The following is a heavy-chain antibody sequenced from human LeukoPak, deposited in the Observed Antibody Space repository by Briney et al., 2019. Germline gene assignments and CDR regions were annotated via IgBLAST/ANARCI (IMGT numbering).Heavy chain of an antibody. J-gene: IGHJ3*02. CDR3: ARDLPKIGYVGAFDI. D-gene: IGHD5-12*01. CDR2: ISPNTGGT. CDR1: GGTFSSYA. Sequence: ASVKVSCKASGGTFSSYAISWVRQAPGQGPEWMGWISPNTGGTNYGHNFTGRVTMTRDTSISTAYMELNSLTSDDTAVYYCARDLPKIGYVGAFDIWGQGTMVTVSS. V-gene: IGHV1-2*02.